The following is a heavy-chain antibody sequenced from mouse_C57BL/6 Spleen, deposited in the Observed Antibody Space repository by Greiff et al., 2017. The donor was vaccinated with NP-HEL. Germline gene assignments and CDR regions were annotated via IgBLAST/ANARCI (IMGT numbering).Heavy chain of an antibody. D-gene: IGHD1-1*01. Sequence: EVHLVESGEGLVKPGGSLKLSCAASGFTFSSYAMSLVRQTPEKRLEWVAYISSGGDYIYYADTVKGRFTISRDNARNTLYLQMSSLKSEDTAMYYCTREENGSSAMDYWGQGTSVTVSS. V-gene: IGHV5-9-1*02. CDR1: GFTFSSYA. CDR2: ISSGGDYI. CDR3: TREENGSSAMDY. J-gene: IGHJ4*01.